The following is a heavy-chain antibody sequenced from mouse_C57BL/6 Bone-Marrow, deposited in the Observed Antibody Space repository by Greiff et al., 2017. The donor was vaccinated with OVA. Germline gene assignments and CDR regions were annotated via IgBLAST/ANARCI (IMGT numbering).Heavy chain of an antibody. V-gene: IGHV1-26*01. CDR1: GYTFTDYY. Sequence: EVQLQQSGPELVKPGASVKISCKASGYTFTDYYMNWVKQSPGKSLEWIGDINPSNGGTSYNQKFKGKATLTVDKSSSTAYMELSSLTSEDSAVYYCARVNDYYDYDVEDYFDYWGQGTALTVSS. J-gene: IGHJ2*01. CDR3: ARVNDYYDYDVEDYFDY. CDR2: INPSNGGT. D-gene: IGHD2-4*01.